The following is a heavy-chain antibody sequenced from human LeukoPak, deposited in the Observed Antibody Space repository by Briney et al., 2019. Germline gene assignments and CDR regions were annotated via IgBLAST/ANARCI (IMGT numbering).Heavy chain of an antibody. V-gene: IGHV4-39*01. D-gene: IGHD5-18*01. Sequence: SETLSLTCTVSGGSISSSSYYWGWIRQPPGKGLEWIGSIYYSGSTYYNPSLKSRVTISVDTSKNQFSLKLSSVTAADTAVYYCARHSLSSRYSYGTLGYYYYYGMDVWGQGTTVTVSS. CDR1: GGSISSSSYY. CDR2: IYYSGST. CDR3: ARHSLSSRYSYGTLGYYYYYGMDV. J-gene: IGHJ6*02.